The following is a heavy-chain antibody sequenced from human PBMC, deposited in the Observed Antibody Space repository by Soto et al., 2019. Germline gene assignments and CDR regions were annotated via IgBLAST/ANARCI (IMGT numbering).Heavy chain of an antibody. CDR1: GFTFSSYG. CDR3: ARRLNDCSGGSCYFRRILTSYYYYGLDV. J-gene: IGHJ6*02. CDR2: IWYDGSNK. D-gene: IGHD2-15*01. Sequence: GGSLRLSCAASGFTFSSYGMHWVRQAPGKGLERVAVIWYDGSNKYYADSVKGRFTISRDNSKNTLYLQMNSLRAEDTAVYYCARRLNDCSGGSCYFRRILTSYYYYGLDVWGQGTTVTVSS. V-gene: IGHV3-33*01.